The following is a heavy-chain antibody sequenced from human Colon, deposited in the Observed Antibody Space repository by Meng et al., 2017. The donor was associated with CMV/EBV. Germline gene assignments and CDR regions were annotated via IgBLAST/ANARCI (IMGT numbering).Heavy chain of an antibody. D-gene: IGHD3-16*01. CDR3: ARDSPHAWD. CDR1: GFPVSSKY. CDR2: IYIDDST. Sequence: VRLVGSGGGLVHPGGSLRLSCAASGFPVSSKYMSWVRQAPGKGLEWVSVIYIDDSTYYADSVEGRFTISRDNSRNTVYLQMNSLRAEDTAVYYCARDSPHAWDWGQGTLVTVSS. J-gene: IGHJ4*02. V-gene: IGHV3-53*01.